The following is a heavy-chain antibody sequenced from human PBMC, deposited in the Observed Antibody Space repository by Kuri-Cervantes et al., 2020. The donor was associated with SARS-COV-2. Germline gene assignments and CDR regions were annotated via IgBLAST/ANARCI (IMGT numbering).Heavy chain of an antibody. J-gene: IGHJ4*02. D-gene: IGHD6-13*01. CDR2: ISAYNGNT. Sequence: ASVKVSCKASGGTFSNYALSWVRQAPGQGLEWMGWISAYNGNTNYAQKLQGRVTMTTDTSTSTAYMELRSLRSDDTAVYYCARSYSSSRELDYWGQGTLVTVSS. V-gene: IGHV1-18*01. CDR3: ARSYSSSRELDY. CDR1: GGTFSNYA.